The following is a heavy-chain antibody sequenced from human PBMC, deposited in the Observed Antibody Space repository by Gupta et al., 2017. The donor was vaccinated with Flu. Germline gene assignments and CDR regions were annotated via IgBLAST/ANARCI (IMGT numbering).Heavy chain of an antibody. J-gene: IGHJ1*01. CDR3: ARDFDWAFQH. V-gene: IGHV3-48*02. Sequence: EVQLVESGGDVVQPGGSRRLSCAASGVPLSHCHMSWVRQATGRGLEWLSYIGSGGNTDYAESVRGRFTISRDNAKNTLYLQMNNLRDEDTAVYYCARDFDWAFQHWGQGILVTVSS. CDR1: GVPLSHCH. CDR2: IGSGGNT. D-gene: IGHD3-9*01.